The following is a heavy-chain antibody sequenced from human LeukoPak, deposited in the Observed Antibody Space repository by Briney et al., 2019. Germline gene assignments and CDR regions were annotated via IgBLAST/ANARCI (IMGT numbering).Heavy chain of an antibody. CDR1: GFTFGDYA. J-gene: IGHJ4*02. Sequence: PGRSLRLSCTASGFTFGDYAMSWFRQAPGKGLEWVGYIRSKAYGGTTEYDASVEGRFTISRDDSKSIAYLQMNSLKTEDTAVYYCTRGRLQIDYWGQGTLVTVSS. CDR2: IRSKAYGGTT. V-gene: IGHV3-49*03. D-gene: IGHD5-24*01. CDR3: TRGRLQIDY.